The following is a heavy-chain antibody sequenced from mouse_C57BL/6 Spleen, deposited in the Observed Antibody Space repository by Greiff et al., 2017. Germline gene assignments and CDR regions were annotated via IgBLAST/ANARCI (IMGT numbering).Heavy chain of an antibody. Sequence: VQLQQPGAELVKPGASVKLSCKASGYTFTSYWMHWVQQRPGQGLEWIGMIHPNSGSTNYNEKFKSKATLPVDKSSSTAYMQLSRLTSEDSAVYCGERGDGYWYLDVWGTGTTVTVSS. CDR1: GYTFTSYW. CDR2: IHPNSGST. D-gene: IGHD2-3*01. J-gene: IGHJ1*03. V-gene: IGHV1-64*01. CDR3: ERGDGYWYLDV.